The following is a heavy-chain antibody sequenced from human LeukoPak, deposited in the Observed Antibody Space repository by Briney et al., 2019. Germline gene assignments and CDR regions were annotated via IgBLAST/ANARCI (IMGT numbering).Heavy chain of an antibody. CDR3: ARGPTYSSSWYGEYYFDY. V-gene: IGHV4-61*01. D-gene: IGHD6-13*01. Sequence: PSETLSLTCTVSGGSVSSDRYYWSWIRQTPGKGLEWIGYVYYSGSTNYNPALRSRVTISVDTSKNQFSLKLTSVTAADTAVYYCARGPTYSSSWYGEYYFDYWGQGTLVTVSS. CDR2: VYYSGST. CDR1: GGSVSSDRYY. J-gene: IGHJ4*02.